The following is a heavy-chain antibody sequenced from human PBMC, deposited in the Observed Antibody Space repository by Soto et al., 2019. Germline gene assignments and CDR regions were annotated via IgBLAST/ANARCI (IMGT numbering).Heavy chain of an antibody. Sequence: QVQLVQSGAEVKKPGSSVKISCKTSGDSFKNYAIGWVRQVPGQGLEWTGSIIPLFGTANYARLFEGRVTITAYKSTTTVYMELGSLRSEDTTVYYCARLDSTIITFDYWGQGTLVTVSP. CDR2: IIPLFGTA. CDR1: GDSFKNYA. V-gene: IGHV1-69*06. J-gene: IGHJ4*02. CDR3: ARLDSTIITFDY. D-gene: IGHD5-18*01.